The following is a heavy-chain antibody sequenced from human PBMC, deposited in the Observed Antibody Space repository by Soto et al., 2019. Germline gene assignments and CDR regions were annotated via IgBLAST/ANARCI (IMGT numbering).Heavy chain of an antibody. D-gene: IGHD3-22*01. CDR2: IIPIFGTA. V-gene: IGHV1-69*13. CDR3: ARAQTPYYYDSSGYYYIYY. CDR1: GGTFSSYA. Sequence: SVKVSCKASGGTFSSYAISWVRQAPGQGLEWMGGIIPIFGTANYAQKFQGRVTITADESTSTAYMELSSLRSEDTAVYYCARAQTPYYYDSSGYYYIYYWGQGTLVTVSS. J-gene: IGHJ4*02.